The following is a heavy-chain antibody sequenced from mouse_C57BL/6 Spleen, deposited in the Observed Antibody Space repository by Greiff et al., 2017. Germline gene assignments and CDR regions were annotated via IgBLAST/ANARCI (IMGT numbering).Heavy chain of an antibody. Sequence: EVKLQESGPGLVKPSQSLSLTCSVTGYSITSGYYWNWIRQFPGDQLEWMGYISYDGSNYYHPSLKNRITITSYTAKNQFFLKLNSVTTEDTATDYCARIYDGYFWGQGTLVTVSA. D-gene: IGHD2-3*01. CDR1: GYSITSGYY. V-gene: IGHV3-6*01. CDR2: ISYDGSN. CDR3: ARIYDGYF. J-gene: IGHJ3*01.